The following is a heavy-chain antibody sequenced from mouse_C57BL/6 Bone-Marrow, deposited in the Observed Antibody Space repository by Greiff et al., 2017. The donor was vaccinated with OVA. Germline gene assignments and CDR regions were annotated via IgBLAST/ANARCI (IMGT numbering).Heavy chain of an antibody. CDR2: IDPETGGT. V-gene: IGHV1-15*01. CDR3: TRGYSNYYAMDD. Sequence: QVQLQQSGAELVRPGASVTLSCKASGYTFTDYEMHWVKQTPVHGLEWIGAIDPETGGTAYNQKFKGKAILTAAKSSSTAYMELRSLTSEDSAVYYCTRGYSNYYAMDDWGQGPSVTVSS. J-gene: IGHJ4*01. CDR1: GYTFTDYE. D-gene: IGHD2-5*01.